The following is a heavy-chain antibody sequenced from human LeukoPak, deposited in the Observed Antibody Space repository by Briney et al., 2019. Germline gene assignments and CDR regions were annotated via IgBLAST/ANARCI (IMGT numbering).Heavy chain of an antibody. CDR3: ASRSLFYDSSGYYW. D-gene: IGHD3-22*01. CDR1: GGSISSGGYC. Sequence: SETLSLTCTVSGGSISSGGYCWSWIRHHPGKGLERIGYIDYSGSTYYNPSLKSRVTISVDTSKNQFSLKLSSVTAADTAVYYCASRSLFYDSSGYYWWGQGTLVTVSS. V-gene: IGHV4-31*03. J-gene: IGHJ4*02. CDR2: IDYSGST.